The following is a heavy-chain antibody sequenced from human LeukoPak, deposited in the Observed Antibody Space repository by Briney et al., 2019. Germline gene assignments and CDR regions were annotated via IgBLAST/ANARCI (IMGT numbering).Heavy chain of an antibody. Sequence: PSETLSLTCAVYGGSFSGYYWSWIRQPPGKGLEWIGEINHSGSTNYNPSLKSRVTISVDTSKNQFSLKLSSVTAADTAVYYCNLYCSSTSCYTVDAFDIWGQGTMVTVSS. J-gene: IGHJ3*02. CDR1: GGSFSGYY. V-gene: IGHV4-34*01. CDR3: NLYCSSTSCYTVDAFDI. D-gene: IGHD2-2*02. CDR2: INHSGST.